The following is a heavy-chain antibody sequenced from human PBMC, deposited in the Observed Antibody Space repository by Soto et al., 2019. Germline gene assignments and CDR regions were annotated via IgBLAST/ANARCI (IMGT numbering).Heavy chain of an antibody. CDR2: IKEDGSEK. V-gene: IGHV3-7*01. Sequence: PWWSXSLSCAASGFTFSNYCITLFRHAPGKGLEWVANIKEDGSEKHYVDSVKGRFTISREKAKNSLYLQMNSLRVEDKAVYFCSRDVVVGDKDLNYWGPGALVTVSS. CDR1: GFTFSNYC. J-gene: IGHJ4*02. CDR3: SRDVVVGDKDLNY. D-gene: IGHD2-21*01.